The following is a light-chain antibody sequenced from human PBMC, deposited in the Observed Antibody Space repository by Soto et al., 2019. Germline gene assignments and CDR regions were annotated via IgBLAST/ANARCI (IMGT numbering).Light chain of an antibody. CDR2: GAS. Sequence: EIVLTQSPGTLSLSPGERATLSCRASQSVSSSYLAWYQQKAGQAPRLLMYGASNRATGIPDRFSGSGSGTDFTLTISRLEPEDFAVYYCQQYGSSPFTFGQGTRLEIK. V-gene: IGKV3-20*01. J-gene: IGKJ5*01. CDR3: QQYGSSPFT. CDR1: QSVSSSY.